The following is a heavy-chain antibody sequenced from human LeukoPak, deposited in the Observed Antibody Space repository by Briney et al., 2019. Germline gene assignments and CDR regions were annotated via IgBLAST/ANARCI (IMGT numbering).Heavy chain of an antibody. D-gene: IGHD3-10*01. CDR1: GFTFSRYV. V-gene: IGHV3-30*03. CDR2: VSSEGSNK. J-gene: IGHJ3*02. Sequence: PGGSLRPSCAASGFTFSRYVINWVRQAPGKGPEWVAVVSSEGSNKYYGDSVKGRFIISRDNSMNTLYLQMNSLRAEDTAVYYCARSKGFGEFFDAFDIWGQGTLVTVSS. CDR3: ARSKGFGEFFDAFDI.